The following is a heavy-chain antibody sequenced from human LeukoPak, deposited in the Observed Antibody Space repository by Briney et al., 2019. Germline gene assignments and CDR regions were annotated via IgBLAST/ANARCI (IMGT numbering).Heavy chain of an antibody. D-gene: IGHD3-22*01. CDR3: TTDFTMISPSLNH. Sequence: GGSLTLSCAASGFTFSNAWMSWVRRAPGKGREWVGRIKSKTDGGTTDYAAPVKGRFTISRDDSKNTLYLQMNSLKTEDTAVYYCTTDFTMISPSLNHWGQGTLVTVSS. CDR1: GFTFSNAW. CDR2: IKSKTDGGTT. J-gene: IGHJ5*02. V-gene: IGHV3-15*01.